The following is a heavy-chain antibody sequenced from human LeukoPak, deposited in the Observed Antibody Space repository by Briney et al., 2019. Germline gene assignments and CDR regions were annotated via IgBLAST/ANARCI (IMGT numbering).Heavy chain of an antibody. V-gene: IGHV3-23*01. CDR1: GFTLSSYA. D-gene: IGHD2-21*01. CDR2: ISDSGNT. Sequence: WGSLRLSCAASGFTLSSYAMSWVRQAPGKGLEWVSAISDSGNTYHADSVKGRFTISRDSSKNTLYLQMNRLRAEDAAVYYCAKAPVTTCSGAYCYPFDYWGQGTLVTVSS. J-gene: IGHJ4*02. CDR3: AKAPVTTCSGAYCYPFDY.